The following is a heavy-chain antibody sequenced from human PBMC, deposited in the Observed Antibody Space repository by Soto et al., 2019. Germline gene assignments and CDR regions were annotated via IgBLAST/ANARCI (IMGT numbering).Heavy chain of an antibody. CDR1: GLSFSTHS. CDR3: ARESEDLTSNFDY. CDR2: ISSSSYYI. V-gene: IGHV3-21*06. Sequence: PGGSLRLSCTPSGLSFSTHSMNWVRQAPGKGLEWVSSISSSSYYIYYADSVKGRFTISRDNAKNTLFLQMNSLRADDTAVYYCARESEDLTSNFDYWGQGTLVTVSS. J-gene: IGHJ4*02.